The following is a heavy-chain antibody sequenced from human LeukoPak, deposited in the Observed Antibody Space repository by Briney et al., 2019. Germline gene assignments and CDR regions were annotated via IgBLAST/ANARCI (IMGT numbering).Heavy chain of an antibody. J-gene: IGHJ4*02. CDR2: ISTTSSYI. CDR3: ARDRWGQQLNDY. D-gene: IGHD6-13*01. V-gene: IGHV3-21*01. CDR1: GFSFSTYA. Sequence: PGGSLRLSCAASGFSFSTYAISWVRQAPGKGLEWVSCISTTSSYIFYADSVRGRFTISRDNAKNSLYLQMNSLRADDTAVYYCARDRWGQQLNDYWGQGTLVTVSS.